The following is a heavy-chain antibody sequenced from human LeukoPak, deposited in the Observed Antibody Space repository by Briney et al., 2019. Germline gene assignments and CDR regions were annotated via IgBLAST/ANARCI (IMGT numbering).Heavy chain of an antibody. CDR1: GYTFTHYW. CDR2: LYPGDSDV. Sequence: GESLKISCEVFGYTFTHYWIGWVRQMPGKGLEWMGILYPGDSDVRYSPSFQGQVTISADNSVNTAYLQWSSLKASDTAVYYCARPRGEPGAEIYYFDPWGQGTLITVSS. D-gene: IGHD1-14*01. V-gene: IGHV5-51*01. J-gene: IGHJ4*02. CDR3: ARPRGEPGAEIYYFDP.